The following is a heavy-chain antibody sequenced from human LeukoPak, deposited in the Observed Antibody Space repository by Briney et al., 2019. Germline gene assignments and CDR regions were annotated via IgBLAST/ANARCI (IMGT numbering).Heavy chain of an antibody. D-gene: IGHD3-10*01. CDR2: IYYSGST. Sequence: SETLSLTCTVSGGSISSSSYYWGWIRQPPGKGLEWIGSIYYSGSTYYNPSLKSRVTISVDTSKNQFSLKLSSVTAADTAVYYCARHVRSGELCWFDPWVQGTLVTVSS. V-gene: IGHV4-39*01. CDR1: GGSISSSSYY. CDR3: ARHVRSGELCWFDP. J-gene: IGHJ5*02.